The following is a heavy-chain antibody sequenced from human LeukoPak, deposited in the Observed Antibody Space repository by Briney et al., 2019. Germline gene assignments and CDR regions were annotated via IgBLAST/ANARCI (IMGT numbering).Heavy chain of an antibody. D-gene: IGHD1-26*01. CDR1: GYTFTSCY. J-gene: IGHJ4*02. Sequence: ASVKVSCKASGYTFTSCYMHWVRQAPGQGLEWMGIINPSGGSTSYAQKFQGRVTMTRDTSTSTVYMELSSLRSEDTAVYYCARDCREEYYFDYWGQGTLVTVSS. V-gene: IGHV1-46*01. CDR2: INPSGGST. CDR3: ARDCREEYYFDY.